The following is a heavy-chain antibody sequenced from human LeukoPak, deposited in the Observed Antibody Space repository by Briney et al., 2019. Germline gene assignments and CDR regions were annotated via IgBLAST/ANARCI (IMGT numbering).Heavy chain of an antibody. V-gene: IGHV3-48*04. Sequence: GRSLRLSCAASGFTFSSYAMQWVRQAPGQGVEWVSYISSSGSTIYYTDSVKGRFTISRDNAKNSLYLQMNSLRAEDTAVYYCARGPFWSGYYDDWGQGTLVTVSS. D-gene: IGHD3-3*01. J-gene: IGHJ4*02. CDR1: GFTFSSYA. CDR3: ARGPFWSGYYDD. CDR2: ISSSGSTI.